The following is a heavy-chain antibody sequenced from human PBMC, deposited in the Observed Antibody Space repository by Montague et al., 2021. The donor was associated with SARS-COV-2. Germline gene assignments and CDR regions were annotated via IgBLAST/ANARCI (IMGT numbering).Heavy chain of an antibody. D-gene: IGHD3-10*01. CDR2: NYHSRGT. CDR3: ARWYYGSGSYPH. Sequence: SETLSLTCPVSGYSISSGYYWGWIRQPPGKGLEWIGNNYHSRGTYYSPSHKSRVTVSVDTTKNQFSLWLSSVTAADTAVYYCARWYYGSGSYPHWGQGTLVTVSS. V-gene: IGHV4-38-2*01. CDR1: GYSISSGYY. J-gene: IGHJ4*02.